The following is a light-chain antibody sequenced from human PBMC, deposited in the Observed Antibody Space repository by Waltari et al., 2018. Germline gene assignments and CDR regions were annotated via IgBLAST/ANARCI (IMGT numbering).Light chain of an antibody. CDR1: QSVSKS. CDR3: QQYSNWPPMYT. J-gene: IGKJ2*01. CDR2: GAT. Sequence: EIVMTQSPATLSVSSGERATLSCRASQSVSKSLAWYQQKPGQAPRLLFYGATNRATGIPARFSGSGSGTEFTLTISSLQSEDIAVYYCQQYSNWPPMYTFGQGTKLEIE. V-gene: IGKV3-15*01.